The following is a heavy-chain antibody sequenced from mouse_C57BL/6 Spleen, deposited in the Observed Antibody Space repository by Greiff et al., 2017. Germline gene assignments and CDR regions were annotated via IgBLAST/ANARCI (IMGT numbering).Heavy chain of an antibody. V-gene: IGHV1-52*01. D-gene: IGHD3-2*02. CDR1: GYTFTSYW. Sequence: QVQLQQPGAELVRPGSSVKLSCKASGYTFTSYWMHWVKQRPIQGLEWIGNIDPSDSETHYNQKFKDKATLTVDKSSSTAYMQLSSLTSEDSAVYYCAREADDWYFDVWGTGTTVTVSS. CDR2: IDPSDSET. CDR3: AREADDWYFDV. J-gene: IGHJ1*03.